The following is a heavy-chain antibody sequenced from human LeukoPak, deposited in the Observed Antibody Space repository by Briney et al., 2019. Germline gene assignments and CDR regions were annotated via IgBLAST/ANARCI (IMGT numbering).Heavy chain of an antibody. Sequence: GASVKVSCKASGYTFTTYYMHWVRQAPGQGLEWMGIINPSGGSTTYAQKFQGRVTITRDTSTSTAYMELSSLRSEDTAVYYCATSPRYDFWSGYSGYWGQGTLVTVSS. CDR3: ATSPRYDFWSGYSGY. D-gene: IGHD3-3*01. CDR2: INPSGGST. J-gene: IGHJ4*02. V-gene: IGHV1-46*01. CDR1: GYTFTTYY.